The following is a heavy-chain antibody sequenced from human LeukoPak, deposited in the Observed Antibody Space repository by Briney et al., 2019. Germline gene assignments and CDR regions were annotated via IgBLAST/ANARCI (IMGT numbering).Heavy chain of an antibody. D-gene: IGHD3-10*01. V-gene: IGHV3-21*01. J-gene: IGHJ4*02. CDR2: ISSSGNYI. Sequence: PGGSLRLSCAASGFTFNSYTMSWVREAPGKGLEWVSSISSSGNYIYHADSVKGRFTISRDDAQNSVYLQMNSLKDEDTAVYYCARSRSSSPYDKNLNFWGQRTLVIVSS. CDR1: GFTFNSYT. CDR3: ARSRSSSPYDKNLNF.